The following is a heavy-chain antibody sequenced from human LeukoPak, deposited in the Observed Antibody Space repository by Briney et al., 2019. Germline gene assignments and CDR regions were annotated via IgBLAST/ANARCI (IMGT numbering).Heavy chain of an antibody. Sequence: PGGSLRLSCAASGFTFSSYAMHWVRQAPGKGPVWVSRIKTDGSITDYADFVKGRFTISRDNAKNTLYLQMNSLRAEDTAVYYCAELGIAMIGGVWGKGTTVTISS. CDR3: AELGIAMIGGV. CDR1: GFTFSSYA. CDR2: IKTDGSIT. D-gene: IGHD3-10*02. V-gene: IGHV3-74*01. J-gene: IGHJ6*04.